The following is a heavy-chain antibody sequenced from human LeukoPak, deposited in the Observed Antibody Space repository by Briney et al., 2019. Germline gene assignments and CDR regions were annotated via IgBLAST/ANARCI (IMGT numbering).Heavy chain of an antibody. D-gene: IGHD3-22*01. CDR2: IIPIFGTA. V-gene: IGHV1-69*13. Sequence: GASVKVSCKASGYTFTSYGISWVRQAPGQGLEWMGGIIPIFGTANYAQKFQGRVTITADESTSTAYMELSSLRSEDTAVYYCARGGYYDSSGANYYYYGMDVWGQGATVTVSS. CDR1: GYTFTSYG. CDR3: ARGGYYDSSGANYYYYGMDV. J-gene: IGHJ6*02.